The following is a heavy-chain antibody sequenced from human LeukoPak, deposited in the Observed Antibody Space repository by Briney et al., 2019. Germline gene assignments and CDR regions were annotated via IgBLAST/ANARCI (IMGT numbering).Heavy chain of an antibody. J-gene: IGHJ4*02. D-gene: IGHD3-22*01. Sequence: SETLSLTCTVSGGSISSHYWSWIRQPPGKGLEWIGYIYYSGDSNYNPALKSRVTISVDTSKNQFSLKLSSVTAADTAMYYCARDFYQDSLCFFLGGYFEFWGQGTLVTVSP. CDR2: IYYSGDS. V-gene: IGHV4-59*11. CDR3: ARDFYQDSLCFFLGGYFEF. CDR1: GGSISSHY.